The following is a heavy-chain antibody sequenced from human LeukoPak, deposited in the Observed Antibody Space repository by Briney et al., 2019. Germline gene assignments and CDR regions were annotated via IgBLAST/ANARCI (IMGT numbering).Heavy chain of an antibody. CDR3: ARGVVPAVNWFDP. J-gene: IGHJ5*02. V-gene: IGHV4-4*07. Sequence: PSETLSLTCTVSGGSISNWYWSWIRQPAGKGLEWIGHIYTSGSTNYNPSLKSRVTMSVDTSKNQFSLKLSSVTAADTAVYYCARGVVPAVNWFDPWGQGTLVTVSS. D-gene: IGHD2-2*01. CDR1: GGSISNWY. CDR2: IYTSGST.